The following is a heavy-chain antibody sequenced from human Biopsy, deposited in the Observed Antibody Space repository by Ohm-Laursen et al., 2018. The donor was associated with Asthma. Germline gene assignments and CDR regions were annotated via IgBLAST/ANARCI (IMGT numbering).Heavy chain of an antibody. CDR3: ARGYSGSDRIVYYYSGLEV. CDR2: LIPVLGTP. V-gene: IGHV1-69*13. Sequence: SVKVSCKASGGTFSRYATSWVRQAPGQGLEWMGGLIPVLGTPDHAQMFEGRVTITADESTSTAYMELSSLSSEDTAVYYCARGYSGSDRIVYYYSGLEVWGQGTTVTVSS. CDR1: GGTFSRYA. J-gene: IGHJ6*02. D-gene: IGHD5-12*01.